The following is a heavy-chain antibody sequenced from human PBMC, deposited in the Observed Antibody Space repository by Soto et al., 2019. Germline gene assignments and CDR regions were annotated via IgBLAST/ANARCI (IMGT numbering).Heavy chain of an antibody. V-gene: IGHV4-39*01. D-gene: IGHD2-21*01. Sequence: QLQVQESGPGLVKPSETLSLTCSVSGGAISSSPYYWGWIRQPPGKGLEWIARISFSGNTDYTPSLKSRVTISAETSKHQFSLTLSSATAADTAVYYCARLTVVARVGDCWGQGTLVTVSS. J-gene: IGHJ4*02. CDR1: GGAISSSPYY. CDR3: ARLTVVARVGDC. CDR2: ISFSGNT.